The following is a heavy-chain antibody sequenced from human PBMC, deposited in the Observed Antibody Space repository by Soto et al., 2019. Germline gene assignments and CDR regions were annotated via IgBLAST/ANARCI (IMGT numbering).Heavy chain of an antibody. CDR3: ASSYSGYLDN. D-gene: IGHD3-22*01. Sequence: KPSETLSLTCTVSGDSMSSAAYYWNWIRQHPGKGLEWIGYIYYSGNTYYNPSLKSRIVISVDTSKNQFSLNLGSVTAADTAIYYCASSYSGYLDNWGRGALVTVSS. V-gene: IGHV4-31*03. CDR1: GDSMSSAAYY. J-gene: IGHJ4*02. CDR2: IYYSGNT.